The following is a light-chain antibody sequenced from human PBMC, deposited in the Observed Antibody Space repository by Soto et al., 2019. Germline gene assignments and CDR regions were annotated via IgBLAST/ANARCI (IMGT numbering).Light chain of an antibody. CDR2: DVS. J-gene: IGLJ1*01. Sequence: QSALTQPASVSGSPGQSITISCTGTSSDVGGYNYVFWYQHHPGKAPKLMIYDVSNRPSGVSNRFSGSKSGNTASLTISGLQAEDEADYYCSSYTSSSTPYVFGTGTKLTVL. V-gene: IGLV2-14*01. CDR3: SSYTSSSTPYV. CDR1: SSDVGGYNY.